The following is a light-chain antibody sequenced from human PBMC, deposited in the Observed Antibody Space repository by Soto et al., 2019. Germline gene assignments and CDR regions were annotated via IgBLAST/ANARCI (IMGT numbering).Light chain of an antibody. CDR2: GAS. Sequence: EIVLTQSPGTLSLSPGERATLSCRASQSVSSSYFAWYQQKPGQAPRLLIYGASSRATGIPDRFSGSGSGTDFTLTISRLEPEDFAVYYCQQYGSSPPLTFGGGTKVDI. J-gene: IGKJ4*01. V-gene: IGKV3-20*01. CDR3: QQYGSSPPLT. CDR1: QSVSSSY.